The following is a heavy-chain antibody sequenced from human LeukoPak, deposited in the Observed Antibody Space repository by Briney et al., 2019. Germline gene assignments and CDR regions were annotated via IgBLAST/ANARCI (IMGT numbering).Heavy chain of an antibody. V-gene: IGHV4-59*01. CDR1: GGSISSYY. CDR2: IYYSGST. Sequence: KPSETLSLTCTVSGGSISSYYWSWIRQPPGKGLEWIGYIYYSGSTNYNPSLKSRVTISVDTSKNQFSLKLSSVTAADTAVYYCAGRSEQWLPPPTYYYYGMDVWGQGTTVTVSS. D-gene: IGHD6-19*01. J-gene: IGHJ6*02. CDR3: AGRSEQWLPPPTYYYYGMDV.